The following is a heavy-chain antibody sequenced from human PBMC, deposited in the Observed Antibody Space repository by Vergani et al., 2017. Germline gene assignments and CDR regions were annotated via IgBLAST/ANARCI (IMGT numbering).Heavy chain of an antibody. J-gene: IGHJ5*02. CDR2: IIPIFGTA. CDR1: GGTFSSYA. Sequence: QVQLVQSGAEVKKPGSSVKVSCKASGGTFSSYAISWVRQAPGQGLEWMGRIIPIFGTANYAQKFQGRVTITADESTSTADMELSSLRSEDTAVYYCARVKAVAGTAGQPGVHNWFDPWGQGTLVTVSS. D-gene: IGHD6-19*01. V-gene: IGHV1-69*18. CDR3: ARVKAVAGTAGQPGVHNWFDP.